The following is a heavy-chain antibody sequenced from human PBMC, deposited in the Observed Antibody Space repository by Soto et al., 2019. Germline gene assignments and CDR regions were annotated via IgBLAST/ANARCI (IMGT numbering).Heavy chain of an antibody. CDR3: ARSRDGYNFVDY. J-gene: IGHJ4*02. V-gene: IGHV1-69*02. CDR2: IIPILGIA. Sequence: QVQLVQSGAEVKKPGSSVKVSCKASGGTFSSYTISWVRQAPGQGLEWMGRIIPILGIANYAQKFQGRVTITPHKSTSTAYMELSSLRSEDTAVYYCARSRDGYNFVDYWGQGTLVTVSS. CDR1: GGTFSSYT. D-gene: IGHD5-12*01.